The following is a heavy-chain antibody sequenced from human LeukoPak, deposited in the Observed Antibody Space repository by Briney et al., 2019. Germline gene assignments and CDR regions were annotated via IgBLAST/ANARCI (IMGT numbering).Heavy chain of an antibody. V-gene: IGHV5-51*01. CDR2: IYPGDSDT. CDR3: ARRTLSTEYFDY. J-gene: IGHJ4*02. CDR1: GYNFANYW. Sequence: GESLKISCRGSGYNFANYWIAWVRQMPGKGLEWMGVIYPGDSDTRYSPSFQGQVTISADKSISTAYPQWSSLKASDTAMFYCARRTLSTEYFDYWGQGTLATVSS.